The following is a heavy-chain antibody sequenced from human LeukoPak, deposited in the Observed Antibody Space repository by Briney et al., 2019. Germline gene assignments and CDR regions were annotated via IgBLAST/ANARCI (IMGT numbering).Heavy chain of an antibody. Sequence: GGSLRLSCAASGFTFSSYGMHWVRQAPGKGLEGVAVIWYDGSNKYYADSVKGRFTISRDNSKNTLYLQMNSLRAEDTAVYYCARVAGERDSDYWGQGTLVTVSS. D-gene: IGHD7-27*01. J-gene: IGHJ4*02. V-gene: IGHV3-33*01. CDR3: ARVAGERDSDY. CDR1: GFTFSSYG. CDR2: IWYDGSNK.